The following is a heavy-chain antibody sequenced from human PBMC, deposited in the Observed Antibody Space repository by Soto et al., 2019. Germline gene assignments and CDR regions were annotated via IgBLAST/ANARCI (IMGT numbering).Heavy chain of an antibody. Sequence: GGSLRLSCAASGITFTNAWMSWVRQAPGKGLEWVGRIKNKADGGTTDYAAPVRGRFTISRDDSKNTLFLQMNSLETEDTAVYYCTTDPGDYEDFWGRGTLVTVSS. CDR2: IKNKADGGTT. CDR3: TTDPGDYEDF. J-gene: IGHJ4*02. CDR1: GITFTNAW. D-gene: IGHD4-17*01. V-gene: IGHV3-15*01.